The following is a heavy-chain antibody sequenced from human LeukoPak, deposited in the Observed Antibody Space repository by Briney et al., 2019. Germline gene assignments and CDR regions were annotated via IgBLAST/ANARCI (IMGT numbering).Heavy chain of an antibody. D-gene: IGHD3-22*01. CDR1: GGTFISYT. V-gene: IGHV1-69*04. CDR2: IIPILGIA. J-gene: IGHJ4*02. Sequence: SVKVSCKASGGTFISYTISWVRQAPGQGLEWMGRIIPILGIANYAQKFQGRVTITADKSTSTAYMELSSLRSEDTAVYYCARDLSLYDSSGYLFDYWGQGTLVTVSS. CDR3: ARDLSLYDSSGYLFDY.